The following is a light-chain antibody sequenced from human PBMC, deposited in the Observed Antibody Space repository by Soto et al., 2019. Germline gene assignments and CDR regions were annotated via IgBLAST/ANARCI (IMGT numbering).Light chain of an antibody. CDR1: QSVSSSY. J-gene: IGKJ1*01. Sequence: EIVLTQSPGTLSLSPGERATLSCRASQSVSSSYLAWYQQQPGQAPRLLIYGASSRATGIPDRFSGSGSGIDFTLTISRLEPKDFAVYYCQQYGSSQSFGQGTKVEIK. V-gene: IGKV3-20*01. CDR2: GAS. CDR3: QQYGSSQS.